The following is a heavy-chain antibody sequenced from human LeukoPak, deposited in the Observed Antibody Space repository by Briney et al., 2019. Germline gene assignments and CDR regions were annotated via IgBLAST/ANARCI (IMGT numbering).Heavy chain of an antibody. CDR3: ASLYSGSYYPLDY. V-gene: IGHV1-69*13. J-gene: IGHJ4*02. CDR2: IIPIFGTA. D-gene: IGHD1-26*01. Sequence: SVKVSCKASGGTFSSYAISWVRQAPGQGLEWMGGIIPIFGTANYAQKFQGRATITADESTSTAYMELSSLRSEDTAVYYCASLYSGSYYPLDYWGQGTLVTVSS. CDR1: GGTFSSYA.